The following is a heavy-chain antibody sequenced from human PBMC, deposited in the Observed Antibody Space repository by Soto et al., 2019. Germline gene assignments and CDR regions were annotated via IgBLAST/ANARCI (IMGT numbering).Heavy chain of an antibody. Sequence: PXGSLRLSCAASGXTFRGYWMHWVRQAPGRGLEWVALISYDGSIKYYADSVRGRFTISRDNSKNTLYLQMNSLRAEGTAVYYCANSEYSRYKNIDVWGQGTTGTVSS. CDR3: ANSEYSRYKNIDV. J-gene: IGHJ6*02. CDR1: GXTFRGYW. V-gene: IGHV3-30*18. CDR2: ISYDGSIK. D-gene: IGHD5-18*01.